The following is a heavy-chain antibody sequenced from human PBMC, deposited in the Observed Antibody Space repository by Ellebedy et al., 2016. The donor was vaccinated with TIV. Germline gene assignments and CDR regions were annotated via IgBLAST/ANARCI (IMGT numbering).Heavy chain of an antibody. V-gene: IGHV5-51*01. D-gene: IGHD2-21*02. CDR3: ARHRSMVTSSDY. Sequence: GESLKISCKGSGYIFTHYWLAWVRQIPGKGLELMGTIYPGDSDTRYSPSFQGQVTISADKSITTAYLQWSSLKASDTAMYYCARHRSMVTSSDYWGQGTLVTVSS. CDR2: IYPGDSDT. CDR1: GYIFTHYW. J-gene: IGHJ4*02.